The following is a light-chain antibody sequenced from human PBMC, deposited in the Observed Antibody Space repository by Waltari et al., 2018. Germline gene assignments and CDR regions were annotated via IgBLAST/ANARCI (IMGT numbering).Light chain of an antibody. CDR3: QQRSSWPPT. Sequence: EILLTQSPATLSLSPGERATLSCRASQTVSRYLVWYQQKPGQAPRLLIYDILTAATGTPPRFSGSGSGTDFTLTISSLEPDDFAVYYCQQRSSWPPTFGGGTKIDIK. V-gene: IGKV3-11*01. CDR1: QTVSRY. CDR2: DIL. J-gene: IGKJ4*01.